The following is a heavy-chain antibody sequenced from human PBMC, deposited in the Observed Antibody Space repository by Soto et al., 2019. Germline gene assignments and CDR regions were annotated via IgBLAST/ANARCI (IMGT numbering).Heavy chain of an antibody. Sequence: GGSLRLSCAASGFTFSDYYMSWIRQAPGKGLEWVSYISSSSSYTNYADSVKGRFTISRDNAKNSLYLQMNSLRAEDTAVYYCARAENIVVVPAAMRGYYYYGMDVWGQGTTVTVSS. D-gene: IGHD2-2*01. CDR1: GFTFSDYY. CDR3: ARAENIVVVPAAMRGYYYYGMDV. J-gene: IGHJ6*02. CDR2: ISSSSSYT. V-gene: IGHV3-11*06.